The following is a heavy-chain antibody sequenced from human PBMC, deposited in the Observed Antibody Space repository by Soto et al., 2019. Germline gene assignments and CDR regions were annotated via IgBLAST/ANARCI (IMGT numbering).Heavy chain of an antibody. CDR2: GKQDGSEK. V-gene: IGHV3-7*03. CDR3: ARDSVYSSGWGYYYYGMDV. Sequence: ELQLVESGGGWVQPGGSLRLSCAASGFACTSYWSRWVRQARGKRLERVANGKQDGSEKYHVDSVRGRVTIPRDNAKNSLYLQMNILRAEDTALYYCARDSVYSSGWGYYYYGMDVWGQGTTVTVSS. D-gene: IGHD6-19*01. J-gene: IGHJ6*02. CDR1: GFACTSYW.